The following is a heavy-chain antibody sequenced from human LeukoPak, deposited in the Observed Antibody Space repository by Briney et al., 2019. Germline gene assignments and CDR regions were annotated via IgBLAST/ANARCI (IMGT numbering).Heavy chain of an antibody. J-gene: IGHJ4*02. V-gene: IGHV1-2*02. D-gene: IGHD2-2*01. CDR3: ARDLADCSSTSCYNGEGYFDY. Sequence: GASVKVSCKASGYTFTGYYMHWVRQAPGQGLEWMGWINPNSGGTNYAQKFQGRVTMTRDTSISTAYMELSRLRSEDTAVYYCARDLADCSSTSCYNGEGYFDYWGQGTLVTVSS. CDR1: GYTFTGYY. CDR2: INPNSGGT.